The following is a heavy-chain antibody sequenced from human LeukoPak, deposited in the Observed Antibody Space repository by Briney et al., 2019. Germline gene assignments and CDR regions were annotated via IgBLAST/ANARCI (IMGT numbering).Heavy chain of an antibody. CDR2: IYYSGST. D-gene: IGHD7-27*01. CDR1: GGSISSYY. V-gene: IGHV4-59*01. J-gene: IGHJ5*02. CDR3: ARFLGTGPEDVDWFDP. Sequence: SETLSLTCTVSGGSISSYYRSWIRQPPGKGLEWIGYIYYSGSTNYNPSLKSRVTISVDTSKNQFSLKLSSVTAADTAVYYCARFLGTGPEDVDWFDPWGQGTLVTVSS.